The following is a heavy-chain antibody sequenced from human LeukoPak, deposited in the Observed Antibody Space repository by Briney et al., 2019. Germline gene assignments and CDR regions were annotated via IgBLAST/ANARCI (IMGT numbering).Heavy chain of an antibody. J-gene: IGHJ6*03. CDR3: AREFYDFWSGYYPHYYYYYYMDV. Sequence: GSLRLSCPVSGFTVSGNYMSWVRQAPGKGLEWVSLIYSGGTTYYADSVKGRFTISRDNSKNTLYLQMNSLRAEDTAVYYCAREFYDFWSGYYPHYYYYYYMDVWGKGTTVTVSS. V-gene: IGHV3-53*01. D-gene: IGHD3-3*01. CDR2: IYSGGTT. CDR1: GFTVSGNY.